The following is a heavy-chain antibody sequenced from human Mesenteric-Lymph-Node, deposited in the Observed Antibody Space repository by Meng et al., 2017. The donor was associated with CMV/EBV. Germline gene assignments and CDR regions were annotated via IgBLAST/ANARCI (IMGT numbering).Heavy chain of an antibody. D-gene: IGHD2-2*02. CDR2: ISGSGGST. V-gene: IGHV3-23*01. Sequence: GESLKISCEASGFTFSSYAMSWVRQAPGKGLEWVSAISGSGGSTYYADSVKGRFTISRDNSKNTLYLQMNSLRAEDTAVYYCAKGLGYCSSTSCYSYYYYGMDVWGQGTTVTVSS. CDR3: AKGLGYCSSTSCYSYYYYGMDV. CDR1: GFTFSSYA. J-gene: IGHJ6*02.